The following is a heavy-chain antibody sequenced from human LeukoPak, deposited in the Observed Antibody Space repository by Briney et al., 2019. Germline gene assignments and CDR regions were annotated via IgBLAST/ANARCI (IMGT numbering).Heavy chain of an antibody. D-gene: IGHD4-17*01. V-gene: IGHV4-59*01. CDR2: IYYSGST. Sequence: SETLSLTCTVSGGSISSYYWTWVRQPPGKGLEWIGYIYYSGSTNYNPSLTSRVTISVDTSKNQFSLKLSSVTAADTAVYYCGGSITYGDYVGVDYYYYGMDVWGKGTTVTVSS. CDR1: GGSISSYY. J-gene: IGHJ6*04. CDR3: GGSITYGDYVGVDYYYYGMDV.